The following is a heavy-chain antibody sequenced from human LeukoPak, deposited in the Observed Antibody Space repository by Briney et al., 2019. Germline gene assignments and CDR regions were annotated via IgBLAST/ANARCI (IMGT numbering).Heavy chain of an antibody. Sequence: PSETLSLTCTVSGGSISSYYWSWIRRPPGKGLEWIGYIYYSGSTNYNPSLKSRVTISVDTSKNQFSLKLSSVTAADTAVYYCAREHEFAAFDIWGQGTMVTVSS. V-gene: IGHV4-59*01. J-gene: IGHJ3*02. CDR3: AREHEFAAFDI. CDR2: IYYSGST. CDR1: GGSISSYY.